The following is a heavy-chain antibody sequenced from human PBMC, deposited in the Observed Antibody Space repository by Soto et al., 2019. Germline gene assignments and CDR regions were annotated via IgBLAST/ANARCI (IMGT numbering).Heavy chain of an antibody. CDR1: GFTFSSYW. J-gene: IGHJ6*02. D-gene: IGHD2-2*01. CDR3: ARQGGRSTYYYYYGMDV. CDR2: IKHDGSEK. V-gene: IGHV3-7*01. Sequence: GSLRLSCTASGFTFSSYWMSWVRQAPGKGLEWVANIKHDGSEKNYVDSVKGRFTISTDNAKNSVFLQMNSLRAEDTAVYYCARQGGRSTYYYYYGMDVWGQGTTVTVSS.